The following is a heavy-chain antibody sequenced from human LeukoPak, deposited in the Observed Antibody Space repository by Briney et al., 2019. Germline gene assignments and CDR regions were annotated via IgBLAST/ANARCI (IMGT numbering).Heavy chain of an antibody. CDR2: INHSGST. V-gene: IGHV4-34*01. Sequence: SETLSLTCAVYGGSFSGYYWSWIRQRPGKGLEWIGEINHSGSTNYNPSLKSRVSISVDTSKNQFSLKLSSVTAADTAVYYCAREIFGVVYYYYYYYMDVWGKGTTVTVSS. J-gene: IGHJ6*03. D-gene: IGHD3-3*01. CDR3: AREIFGVVYYYYYYYMDV. CDR1: GGSFSGYY.